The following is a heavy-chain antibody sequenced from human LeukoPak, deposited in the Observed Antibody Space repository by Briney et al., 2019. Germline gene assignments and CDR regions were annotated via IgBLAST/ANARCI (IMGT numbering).Heavy chain of an antibody. CDR2: ISHDGDTK. D-gene: IGHD2-2*01. CDR1: GFTFSSYA. J-gene: IGHJ4*02. Sequence: PGTSLRLSCAASGFTFSSYAMHWVRQAPGKGPEWVAVISHDGDTKYYADSVKGRFAISRDNSKNTLYLQMGSLRVEDTAMFYCARDPIQGAPDYFDYWGQGTLVTVSS. CDR3: ARDPIQGAPDYFDY. V-gene: IGHV3-30*09.